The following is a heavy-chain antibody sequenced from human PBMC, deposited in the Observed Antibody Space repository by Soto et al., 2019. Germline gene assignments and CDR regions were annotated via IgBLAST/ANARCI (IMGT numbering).Heavy chain of an antibody. CDR3: ASVRGGYYYAMDV. CDR1: GGSISSSNW. CDR2: IYHSGST. D-gene: IGHD3-10*02. Sequence: QVQLQESGPGLVKPSGTLSLTCAVSGGSISSSNWWSWVRQPPGKGLEWIGEIYHSGSTNYNPSLKSRLTISVDKSTNQFSLKLSSVTAADTAVYYCASVRGGYYYAMDVWGQGTTVTVSS. J-gene: IGHJ6*02. V-gene: IGHV4-4*02.